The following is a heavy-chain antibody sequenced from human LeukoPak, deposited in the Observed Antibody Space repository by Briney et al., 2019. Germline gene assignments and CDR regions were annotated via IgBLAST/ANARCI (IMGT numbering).Heavy chain of an antibody. D-gene: IGHD2-2*01. CDR3: ARHIVVVPAAYFDY. CDR1: GGSISSGSYY. Sequence: PSQTLSLTCTVSGGSISSGSYYWSWIRQPAGKGLEWIGRIYTSGSTNYNPSLKSRVTISVDTSKNQFSLKLSSVTAADTAVYYCARHIVVVPAAYFDYWGQGTLVTVSS. CDR2: IYTSGST. J-gene: IGHJ4*02. V-gene: IGHV4-61*02.